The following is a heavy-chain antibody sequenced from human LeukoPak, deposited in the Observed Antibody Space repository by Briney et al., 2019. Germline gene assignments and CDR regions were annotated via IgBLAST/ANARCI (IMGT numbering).Heavy chain of an antibody. CDR3: ARDSEPYSSSWYDLDY. J-gene: IGHJ4*02. Sequence: GGSLRLSCAASGFTFSSYWMSWVRQAPGKGLEWVANIKQDGSEKYYVDSVKGRFTISRDNAKNSLYLQMNSLRAEDTAVYYCARDSEPYSSSWYDLDYWGQGTLVTVSS. CDR2: IKQDGSEK. CDR1: GFTFSSYW. V-gene: IGHV3-7*01. D-gene: IGHD6-13*01.